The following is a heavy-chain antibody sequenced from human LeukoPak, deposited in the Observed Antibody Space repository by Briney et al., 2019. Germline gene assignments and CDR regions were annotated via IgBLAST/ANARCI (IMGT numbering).Heavy chain of an antibody. CDR1: GYTFTGYY. D-gene: IGHD3-22*01. J-gene: IGHJ4*02. V-gene: IGHV1-2*02. CDR3: ARGPTIYYYDSSGYYYDY. CDR2: INPNSGGT. Sequence: ASVKVSCKASGYTFTGYYMHWVRQAPGQGLEWMGWINPNSGGTNYAQKFQGRVTMTRDTSISTAYMELSRLRSDDTAVHYCARGPTIYYYDSSGYYYDYWGQGTLVTVSS.